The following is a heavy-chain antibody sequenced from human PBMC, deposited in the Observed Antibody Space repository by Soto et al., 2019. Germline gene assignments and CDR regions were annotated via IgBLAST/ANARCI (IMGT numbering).Heavy chain of an antibody. Sequence: ASVKVSCKASGYTFTSYGISWVRQAPGQGLEWMGWISAYNGNTNYAQKLQGRVTMTTDTSTSTAYMELRSLRSDDTAVYYCARALGGYCSGGSCSSWFDPWGQGTLVTVSS. J-gene: IGHJ5*02. CDR2: ISAYNGNT. CDR3: ARALGGYCSGGSCSSWFDP. CDR1: GYTFTSYG. V-gene: IGHV1-18*04. D-gene: IGHD2-15*01.